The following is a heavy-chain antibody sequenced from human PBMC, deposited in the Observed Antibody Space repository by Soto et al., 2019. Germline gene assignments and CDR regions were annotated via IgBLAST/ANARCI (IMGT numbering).Heavy chain of an antibody. Sequence: RLSCAASGFTFSSYAMSWVRQAPGKGLEWVSAISGSGGSTYYADSVKGRFTISRDNSKNTLYLQMNSLRAEDTALYYCAKDREGINSYFDHWGQGTLVTVS. D-gene: IGHD1-26*01. V-gene: IGHV3-23*01. J-gene: IGHJ4*02. CDR1: GFTFSSYA. CDR3: AKDREGINSYFDH. CDR2: ISGSGGST.